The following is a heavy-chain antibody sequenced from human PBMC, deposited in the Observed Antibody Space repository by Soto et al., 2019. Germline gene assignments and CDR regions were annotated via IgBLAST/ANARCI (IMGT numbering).Heavy chain of an antibody. CDR2: ISASNGNR. V-gene: IGHV1-18*04. CDR1: GYPFNKYS. CDR3: TRGHGDFAEDFDY. J-gene: IGHJ4*02. D-gene: IGHD4-17*01. Sequence: QGQLVQSGAEVKWPGASVKVSCKASGYPFNKYSISWVRQAPGQGLEWMGWISASNGNRNYAQKFQGRVTLGTDTSTSTAYMELRNLRSDDTAVYYCTRGHGDFAEDFDYWGQGTLVTVSS.